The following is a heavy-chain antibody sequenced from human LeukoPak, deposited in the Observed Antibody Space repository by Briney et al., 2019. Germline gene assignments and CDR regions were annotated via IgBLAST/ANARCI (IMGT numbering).Heavy chain of an antibody. CDR1: GFTFSSYA. D-gene: IGHD6-6*01. V-gene: IGHV3-30-3*01. J-gene: IGHJ4*02. Sequence: GGSXRLSCAASGFTFSSYAMHWVRQAPGKGPEWVAVISYDGSNKYYADSVKGRFTISRDNSKNTLYLQMNSLRAEDTAVYYCARTRVEYSSSDLGYWGQGTLVTVSS. CDR3: ARTRVEYSSSDLGY. CDR2: ISYDGSNK.